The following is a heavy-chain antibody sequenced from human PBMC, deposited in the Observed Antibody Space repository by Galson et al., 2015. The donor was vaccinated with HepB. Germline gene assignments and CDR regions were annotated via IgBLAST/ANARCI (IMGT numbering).Heavy chain of an antibody. CDR2: IMSNSDGGTT. D-gene: IGHD2-15*01. V-gene: IGHV3-15*01. Sequence: SLRLSCAASGLTFTKAWMIWVRQAPGKGLEWVARIMSNSDGGTTIYAAPVKDRFTISRDDSKNMLYLQMNSLKTEDTAIYYCSTLSWWSSMTWGQGTLVTVSS. J-gene: IGHJ4*02. CDR1: GLTFTKAW. CDR3: STLSWWSSMT.